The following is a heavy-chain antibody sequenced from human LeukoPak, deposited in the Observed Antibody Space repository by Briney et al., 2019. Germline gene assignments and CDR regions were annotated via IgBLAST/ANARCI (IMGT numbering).Heavy chain of an antibody. V-gene: IGHV3-15*01. CDR2: IKSKTDGGTT. CDR1: GFTFSNAW. CDR3: TTPYYYDSSGYYGLGY. D-gene: IGHD3-22*01. Sequence: GGSLRLSCAASGFTFSNAWMSWVRQAPGKGLEWVGRIKSKTDGGTTDYAAPVKGRFTISRDDSKNTLYLQMNSPKTEDTAVYYCTTPYYYDSSGYYGLGYWGQGTLVTVSS. J-gene: IGHJ4*02.